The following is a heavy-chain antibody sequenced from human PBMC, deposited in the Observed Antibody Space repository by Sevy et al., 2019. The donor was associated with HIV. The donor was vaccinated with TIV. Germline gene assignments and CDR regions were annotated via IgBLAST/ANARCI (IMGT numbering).Heavy chain of an antibody. V-gene: IGHV3-7*01. CDR3: AHETFGRFES. CDR1: GFTFSANW. D-gene: IGHD3-16*01. Sequence: GGSLSLSCAASGFTFSANWMNWVRQPPGKGLEWVANIKGDGSDKHYVDSVEGRFTISRDNAKNLLYLQMNSLRVEDTAVYYCAHETFGRFESWGQGTLVTVSS. CDR2: IKGDGSDK. J-gene: IGHJ4*02.